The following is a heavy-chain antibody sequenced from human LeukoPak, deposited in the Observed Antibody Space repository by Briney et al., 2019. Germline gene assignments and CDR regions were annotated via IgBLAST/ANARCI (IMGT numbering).Heavy chain of an antibody. J-gene: IGHJ6*03. CDR2: ISYDGSNK. V-gene: IGHV3-30*18. CDR1: GFTFSDYY. Sequence: GGSLRLSCAASGFTFSDYYMSWVRQAPGKGLEWVAVISYDGSNKYYADSVKGRFTISRDNSKNTLYLQMNSLRAEDTAVYYCAKDPTYYYYYMDVWGKGTTVTVSS. CDR3: AKDPTYYYYYMDV.